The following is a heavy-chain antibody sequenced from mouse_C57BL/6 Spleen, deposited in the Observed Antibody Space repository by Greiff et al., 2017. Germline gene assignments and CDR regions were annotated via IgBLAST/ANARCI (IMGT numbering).Heavy chain of an antibody. CDR3: ARHEGNRHCYMDY. V-gene: IGHV1-62-2*01. D-gene: IGHD3-1*01. CDR1: GYTFTEYS. Sequence: QVHVKQSGAELVKPGASVKLSCKASGYTFTEYSITWVKQRSGQGLEWIGWFYPGSGSTKYNEKFKDKATLTADKSSSTAYMELSRLTSEDSAVYICARHEGNRHCYMDYWGQGTSVTVSS. J-gene: IGHJ4*01. CDR2: FYPGSGST.